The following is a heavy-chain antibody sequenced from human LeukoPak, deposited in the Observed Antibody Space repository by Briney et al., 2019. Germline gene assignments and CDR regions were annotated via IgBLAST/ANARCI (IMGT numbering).Heavy chain of an antibody. Sequence: GGTLRLSCAVSGFTFSGIALSWVGRAPGQGLVWVSGISGSGRSTSSADSGKGRFTISRDSSKTTMYLHRNSPRAQATAGKYCLGSMDVWGQGTTVTVSS. CDR1: GFTFSGIA. CDR2: ISGSGRST. CDR3: LGSMDV. D-gene: IGHD1-26*01. V-gene: IGHV3-23*01. J-gene: IGHJ6*02.